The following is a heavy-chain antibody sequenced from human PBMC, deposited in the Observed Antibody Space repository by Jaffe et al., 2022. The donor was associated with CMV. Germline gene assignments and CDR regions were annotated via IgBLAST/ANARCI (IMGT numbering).Heavy chain of an antibody. D-gene: IGHD3-22*01. V-gene: IGHV3-21*02. CDR3: ARGGYNYDRSGVLSTRRYYSYYYMDV. J-gene: IGHJ6*03. CDR1: GFTFSGHA. CDR2: ITGSGGNI. Sequence: EVQLVESGGGPVKPGESLRLSCAASGFTFSGHAMNWVRQIPGKGLEWVSFITGSGGNIFYADSVRGRFTISRDNGKNSLFLQMNSLRAEDTAVYYCARGGYNYDRSGVLSTRRYYSYYYMDVWGKGTTVTVSS.